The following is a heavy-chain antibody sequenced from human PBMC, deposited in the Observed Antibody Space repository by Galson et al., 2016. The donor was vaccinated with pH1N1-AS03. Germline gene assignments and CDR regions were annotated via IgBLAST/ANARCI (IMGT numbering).Heavy chain of an antibody. CDR1: GYNFRDYY. CDR3: SRDGGGIIDDALDP. D-gene: IGHD2-21*01. J-gene: IGHJ3*01. Sequence: SVKVSCKASGYNFRDYYIHWVRQAPRQGLEWMGWITPKDDDTNYAPKFQGRVTMTRGLSTSSAYLELKRPTSDDTAVYFCSRDGGGIIDDALDPWGQGTLVTVSS. CDR2: ITPKDDDT. V-gene: IGHV1-2*02.